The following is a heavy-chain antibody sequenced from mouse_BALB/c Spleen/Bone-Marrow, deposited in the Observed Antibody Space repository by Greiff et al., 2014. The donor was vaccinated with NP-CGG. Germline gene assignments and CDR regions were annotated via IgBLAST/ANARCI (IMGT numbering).Heavy chain of an antibody. CDR1: GYAFTNYL. CDR3: ARAITDAMDY. J-gene: IGHJ4*01. D-gene: IGHD2-4*01. Sequence: QVQLQQPGAELVRPGTSVKVSCKGSGYAFTNYLIEWVKRRPGQGLEWIGVINSGSGGTKYNEKFKGKATLTADKSSSTAYMQLSSLTSDDSAVYFCARAITDAMDYWGQGTSVTVSS. CDR2: INSGSGGT. V-gene: IGHV1-54*01.